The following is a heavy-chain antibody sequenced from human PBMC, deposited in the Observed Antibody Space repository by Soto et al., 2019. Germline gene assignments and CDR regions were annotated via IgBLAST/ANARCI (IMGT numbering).Heavy chain of an antibody. Sequence: LSLTCVVYGGSFSGYYCSWVRQPPGKGLEWIGEISHSGSTNYNSSLESRVTISVDTSKNQLFLKLSSVTAADTAVYYCVRALAAVQEWGQGTPVTVFS. CDR1: GGSFSGYY. CDR2: ISHSGST. V-gene: IGHV4-34*01. D-gene: IGHD6-13*01. CDR3: VRALAAVQE. J-gene: IGHJ4*02.